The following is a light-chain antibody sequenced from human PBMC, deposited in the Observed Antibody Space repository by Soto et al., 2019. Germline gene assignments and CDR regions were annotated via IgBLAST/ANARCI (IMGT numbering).Light chain of an antibody. CDR1: SSGVGAYNH. V-gene: IGLV2-11*01. CDR3: CSYAGSYIYV. J-gene: IGLJ1*01. Sequence: QSVLAQPRSVSGSPGQSVTISCTGTSSGVGAYNHVSWYQQYPGKAPKLTIYDVSKRPSGVPDRFSGSKSGNTASLTISGLQAEDEADYYCCSYAGSYIYVFGAGTKVTVL. CDR2: DVS.